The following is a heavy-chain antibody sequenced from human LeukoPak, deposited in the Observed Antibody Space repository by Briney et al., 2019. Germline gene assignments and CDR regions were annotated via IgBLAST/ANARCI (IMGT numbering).Heavy chain of an antibody. J-gene: IGHJ6*02. CDR1: GGSISSSSYY. V-gene: IGHV4-39*01. CDR2: IYYSGST. Sequence: SETLSLTCTVSGGSISSSSYYWGWIRQPPGKGLEWIGSIYYSGSTYYNPSLKSRVTISVDTSKNQFSLKLSSVTAADTAVYYCARVLLVGYFDWPISSESYYYYYGMDVWGQGTTVTVSS. D-gene: IGHD3-9*01. CDR3: ARVLLVGYFDWPISSESYYYYYGMDV.